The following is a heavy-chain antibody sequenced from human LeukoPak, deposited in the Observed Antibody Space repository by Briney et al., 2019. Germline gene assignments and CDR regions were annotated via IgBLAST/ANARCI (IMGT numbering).Heavy chain of an antibody. D-gene: IGHD5-24*01. Sequence: SVKVSCKASGYTFTNSYMHWVRQAPGQGLEWMGLINPSGGTTTYAQKFQGRVTMTRDTSTSTVYMELSSLRSEDTAVYYCARDAYNYYYSDYWGQGTLVTVSS. CDR2: INPSGGTT. J-gene: IGHJ4*02. V-gene: IGHV1-46*01. CDR3: ARDAYNYYYSDY. CDR1: GYTFTNSY.